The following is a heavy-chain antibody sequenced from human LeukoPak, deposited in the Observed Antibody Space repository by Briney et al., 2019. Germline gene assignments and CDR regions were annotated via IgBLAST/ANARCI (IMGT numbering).Heavy chain of an antibody. Sequence: SETLSLTCTVSGDSINSYYWSWIRQPPGKGLEWLGYIYYRGSANYNPSLKSRVTISIDTSNNQFSLKLTSVTAADTAVYYCARLLHEWFDSWGQGTLVTVSS. CDR2: IYYRGSA. J-gene: IGHJ5*01. CDR3: ARLLHEWFDS. D-gene: IGHD4-11*01. CDR1: GDSINSYY. V-gene: IGHV4-59*08.